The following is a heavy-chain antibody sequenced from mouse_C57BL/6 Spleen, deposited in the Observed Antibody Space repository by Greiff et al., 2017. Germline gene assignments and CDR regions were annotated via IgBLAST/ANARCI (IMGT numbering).Heavy chain of an antibody. CDR3: AIRDYDYDGYYFDY. V-gene: IGHV1-80*01. Sequence: VKLMESGAELVKPGASVKISCKASGYAFSSYWMNWVKQRPGKGLEGIGQIYPGDGDTNYNGKFKGKATLTADKSSSTAYMQLSSLTSEDSAVYFCAIRDYDYDGYYFDYWGQGTTRTVSS. CDR2: IYPGDGDT. CDR1: GYAFSSYW. J-gene: IGHJ2*01. D-gene: IGHD2-4*01.